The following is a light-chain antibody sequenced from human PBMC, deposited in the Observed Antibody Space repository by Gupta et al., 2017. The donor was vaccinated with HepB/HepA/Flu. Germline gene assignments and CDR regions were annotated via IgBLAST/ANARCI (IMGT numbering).Light chain of an antibody. V-gene: IGKV1-39*01. Sequence: DIQMTQSPSSLSASVGDRVTITCRASQSISSYLNWYQQKPGKAPKLLIYAASSLQSGVPSRCSGSGSGTDFTLTISSLQPEDFATYYCQQSYSTPTFGGGTKVEIK. CDR1: QSISSY. J-gene: IGKJ4*01. CDR2: AAS. CDR3: QQSYSTPT.